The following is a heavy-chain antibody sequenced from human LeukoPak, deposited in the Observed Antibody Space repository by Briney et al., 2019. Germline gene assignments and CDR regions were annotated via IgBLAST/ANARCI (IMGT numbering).Heavy chain of an antibody. V-gene: IGHV5-51*01. D-gene: IGHD2-2*01. CDR2: IYPGDSDI. J-gene: IGHJ4*02. Sequence: GESLKISCKGSGFKFFIYWIGWVRQMPGKGLEWMGDIYPGDSDIRYNPSFQGQVTISAGKSINTAYLQWSSLKASDTAMYYCARREYCSGTSCPIDYWGQGTLVTVSS. CDR3: ARREYCSGTSCPIDY. CDR1: GFKFFIYW.